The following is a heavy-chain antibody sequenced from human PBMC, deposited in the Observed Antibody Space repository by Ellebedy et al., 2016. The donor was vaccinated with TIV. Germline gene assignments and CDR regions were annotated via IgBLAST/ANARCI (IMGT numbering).Heavy chain of an antibody. Sequence: GESLKISCAASGFTFSSYWMSWVRQAPGKGLEWVANIKQDGSEKYYVDSVKGRFTISRDNAKNSLYLQMNSLRAEDTAVYYCASDGGGLYDSSGSDAFDIWGQGTMVTVSS. CDR1: GFTFSSYW. CDR2: IKQDGSEK. V-gene: IGHV3-7*01. CDR3: ASDGGGLYDSSGSDAFDI. J-gene: IGHJ3*02. D-gene: IGHD3-22*01.